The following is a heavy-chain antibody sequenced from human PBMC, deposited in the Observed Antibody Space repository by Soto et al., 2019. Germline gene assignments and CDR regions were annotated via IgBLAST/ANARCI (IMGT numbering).Heavy chain of an antibody. Sequence: QVQLVESGGGVVQPGRSLRLSCGASGFTFNNHAMHWVRQAPGKGLEWVAVMSYDGRNKYYADSVKGRFTISRDNSKNTLELHTTSVRADDTAVYYCARSRGYSNYFYDGMDVWGQGTTVTVSS. CDR3: ARSRGYSNYFYDGMDV. J-gene: IGHJ6*02. CDR1: GFTFNNHA. CDR2: MSYDGRNK. V-gene: IGHV3-30*04. D-gene: IGHD1-1*01.